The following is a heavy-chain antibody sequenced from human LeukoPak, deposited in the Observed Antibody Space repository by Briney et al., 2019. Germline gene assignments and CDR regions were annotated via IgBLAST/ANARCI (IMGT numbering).Heavy chain of an antibody. CDR1: GGTFSSYT. D-gene: IGHD2-2*01. CDR2: IIPILGIA. V-gene: IGHV1-69*04. CDR3: AIESSLSQGVPFDY. J-gene: IGHJ4*02. Sequence: SVKVSCKASGGTFSSYTISWVRQAPGQGLEWMGRIIPILGIANYAQKFQGRVTITADKSTSTAYMELSSLRSEDTAVYYCAIESSLSQGVPFDYWGQGTPVTVSS.